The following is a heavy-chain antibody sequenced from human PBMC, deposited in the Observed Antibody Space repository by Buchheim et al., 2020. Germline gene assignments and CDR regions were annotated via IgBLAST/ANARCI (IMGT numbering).Heavy chain of an antibody. CDR1: GYSFTSYW. V-gene: IGHV5-51*01. D-gene: IGHD3-22*01. CDR3: ARRLDYYDSSGYPRYYFDY. J-gene: IGHJ4*02. CDR2: IYPGDSDT. Sequence: EVQLVQSGAEVKKPGESLKISCKGSGYSFTSYWIGWVRQMPGKGLEWRGIIYPGDSDTRYSPSFQGQVTISADKSIRTAYLQWSSLKASDTAMYYCARRLDYYDSSGYPRYYFDYWGQGTL.